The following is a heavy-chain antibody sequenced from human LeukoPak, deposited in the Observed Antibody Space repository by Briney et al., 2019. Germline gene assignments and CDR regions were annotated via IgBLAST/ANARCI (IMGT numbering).Heavy chain of an antibody. CDR2: IYYSGST. J-gene: IGHJ4*02. V-gene: IGHV4-59*08. CDR3: ARSTHGDDYVWGSYWYFDY. CDR1: GDSISSYY. Sequence: SETLSLTCTVSGDSISSYYWSWIRQPPGKGLEWIGYIYYSGSTNYNPSLKSRVTISVDTSKNQFSLKLSSVTAADTAVYYCARSTHGDDYVWGSYWYFDYWGQGTLVTVSS. D-gene: IGHD3-16*01.